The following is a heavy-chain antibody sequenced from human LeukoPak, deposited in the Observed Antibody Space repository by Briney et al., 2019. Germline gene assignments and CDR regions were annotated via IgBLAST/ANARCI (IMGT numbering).Heavy chain of an antibody. D-gene: IGHD2-2*01. CDR1: GFTFDDYG. CDR2: INWHGDIL. J-gene: IGHJ6*03. Sequence: RPGGSLRLSCVASGFTFDDYGMRWVRQAPGKGLEWVAGINWHGDILGYGESVKGRFTSSRDNAKNSMYLQMNSLKTDDTAVYYNAGVGEHCCSTSGKTRCGRYIDVWGKGTAVTVSS. V-gene: IGHV3-20*04. CDR3: AGVGEHCCSTSGKTRCGRYIDV.